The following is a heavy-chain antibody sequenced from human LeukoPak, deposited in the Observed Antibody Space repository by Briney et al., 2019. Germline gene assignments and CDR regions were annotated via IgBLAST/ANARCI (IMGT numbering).Heavy chain of an antibody. CDR1: RFTFSSYA. V-gene: IGHV3-23*01. CDR2: ISGSGGST. CDR3: AKGDTTWELPHDY. Sequence: PGGSLRLSCAASRFTFSSYAMTWVRQAPGKGLEWVSSISGSGGSTSYADSVKGRFTISRDNSKNTLYLQMNSLRVEDTAVYYRAKGDTTWELPHDYWGQGTLVTVSS. J-gene: IGHJ4*02. D-gene: IGHD1-26*01.